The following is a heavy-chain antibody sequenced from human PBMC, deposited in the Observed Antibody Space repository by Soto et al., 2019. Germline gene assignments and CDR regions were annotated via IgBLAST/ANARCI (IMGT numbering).Heavy chain of an antibody. CDR3: ARDRVAGIWGDAFDI. CDR2: INPYNANV. Sequence: QVQLVQSGAEVKKPGASVKVSCKTSGYTFTNHGINWVRQAPGQGLEWMGWINPYNANVNYAQKHQCRVAMTTDTSPSTAYMDLRSLTSDDTDVYYCARDRVAGIWGDAFDIWGQGTLVTVSS. J-gene: IGHJ3*02. V-gene: IGHV1-18*04. D-gene: IGHD3-16*01. CDR1: GYTFTNHG.